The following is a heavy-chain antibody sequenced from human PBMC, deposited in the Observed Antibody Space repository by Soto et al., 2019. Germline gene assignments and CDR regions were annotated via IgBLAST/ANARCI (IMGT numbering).Heavy chain of an antibody. D-gene: IGHD6-13*01. CDR2: FDPEDGET. CDR3: ATAMTYSSGWFWFDP. V-gene: IGHV1-24*01. J-gene: IGHJ5*02. Sequence: ASVKVSCKVSGYTLTESSMHWVRQAPGKGLEWMGGFDPEDGETIYAQKFQGRVTMTEDTSTDTAYMELSSLRSEDTAVYYCATAMTYSSGWFWFDPWGQGTLVTVSS. CDR1: GYTLTESS.